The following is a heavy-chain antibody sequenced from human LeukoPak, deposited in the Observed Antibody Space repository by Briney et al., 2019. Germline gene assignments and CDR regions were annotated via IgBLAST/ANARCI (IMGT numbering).Heavy chain of an antibody. Sequence: ASVKVSCKASGYTFTSYGISWVRQAPGQGLEWMGWISAYNGNTNYAQKLQGRVTMTTDTSTSTAYMELRSLRSDDTAVYYCARRGYYDFWSGYESPSFDYWGQGTLVTVSS. CDR2: ISAYNGNT. D-gene: IGHD3-3*01. V-gene: IGHV1-18*01. CDR1: GYTFTSYG. J-gene: IGHJ4*02. CDR3: ARRGYYDFWSGYESPSFDY.